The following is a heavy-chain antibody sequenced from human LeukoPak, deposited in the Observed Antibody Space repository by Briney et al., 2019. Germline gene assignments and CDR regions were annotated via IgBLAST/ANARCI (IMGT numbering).Heavy chain of an antibody. Sequence: GGSLRLSCAASGFTFSSYGMHWVRQAPGKGLEWVSSISSSSSYIYYADSVKGRFTISRDNAKNSLYLQMNSLRAEDTAVYYCASESAAVGGGTFDYSGQGTLVTVSS. V-gene: IGHV3-21*01. D-gene: IGHD6-13*01. CDR1: GFTFSSYG. CDR2: ISSSSSYI. J-gene: IGHJ4*02. CDR3: ASESAAVGGGTFDY.